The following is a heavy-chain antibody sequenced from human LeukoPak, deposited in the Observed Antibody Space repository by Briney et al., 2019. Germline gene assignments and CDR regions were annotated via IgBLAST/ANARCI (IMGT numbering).Heavy chain of an antibody. V-gene: IGHV1-8*02. CDR2: MNPNSGNT. D-gene: IGHD2-2*01. Sequence: ASVKVSCKASGGTFSNYDVSWVRQATGQGLEWMGWMNPNSGNTGYAQKFQGRDTMTRNTSISTAYMELSSLRSEDTAVYYCARGEDQLLSYYYYGMDVWGQGTTVTVSS. CDR1: GGTFSNYD. J-gene: IGHJ6*02. CDR3: ARGEDQLLSYYYYGMDV.